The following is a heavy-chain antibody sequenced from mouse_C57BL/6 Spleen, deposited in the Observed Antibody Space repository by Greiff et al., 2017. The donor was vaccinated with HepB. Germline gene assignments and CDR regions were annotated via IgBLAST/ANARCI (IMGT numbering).Heavy chain of an antibody. V-gene: IGHV1-15*01. Sequence: QVQLQQSGAELVRPGASVTLSCKASGYTFTDYEMHWVKQTPVHGLEWIGAIDPETGGTAYNQKFKGKAILTADKSSSTAYMELRSLTSEDSAVYYCTGKTTDGYFDVWGTGTTVTVSS. CDR1: GYTFTDYE. CDR3: TGKTTDGYFDV. D-gene: IGHD1-1*01. CDR2: IDPETGGT. J-gene: IGHJ1*03.